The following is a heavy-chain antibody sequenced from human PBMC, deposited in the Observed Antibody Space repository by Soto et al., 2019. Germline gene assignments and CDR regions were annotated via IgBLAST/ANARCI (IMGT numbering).Heavy chain of an antibody. CDR3: ARDPYSSSWSAFDI. D-gene: IGHD6-13*01. V-gene: IGHV3-33*01. CDR1: GFTFSSYG. CDR2: IWYDGSNK. Sequence: GGSLRLSCAASGFTFSSYGMHWVRQAPGKGLEWVAVIWYDGSNKYYADSVKGRFTISRDNSKNTLYLQMNSLRAEDTAVYYCARDPYSSSWSAFDIWGQGTMVTVSS. J-gene: IGHJ3*02.